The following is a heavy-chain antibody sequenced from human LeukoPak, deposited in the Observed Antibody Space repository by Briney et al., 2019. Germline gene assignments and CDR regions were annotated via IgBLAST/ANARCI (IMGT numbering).Heavy chain of an antibody. Sequence: GESLKISCKGSGYSFTSYWIGWVRQMPGKGLEWMGIIYPGDSDTRYSPSFQGQVTISADKSISTAYLQWSSLKASDTAMYYCARRGGGYSYGSFGYYFDYWGQGTLVTVSS. CDR3: ARRGGGYSYGSFGYYFDY. J-gene: IGHJ4*02. V-gene: IGHV5-51*01. CDR2: IYPGDSDT. D-gene: IGHD5-18*01. CDR1: GYSFTSYW.